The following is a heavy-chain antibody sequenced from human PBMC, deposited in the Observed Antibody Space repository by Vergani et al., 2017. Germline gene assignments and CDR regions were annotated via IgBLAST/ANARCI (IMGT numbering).Heavy chain of an antibody. V-gene: IGHV4-31*11. J-gene: IGHJ6*03. CDR1: GGSISSGDHC. Sequence: QVQLQESGPGVVKPLQTLSLTCAVSGGSISSGDHCWTWIRQRPGKGLEWIGYIFYSGTTYDNPSLRSRLTISVDTSQNQFSLKLRSVTAADTAVYYCARVDTQVPATSHFYYMDVWGKGTTVVVSS. CDR3: ARVDTQVPATSHFYYMDV. D-gene: IGHD6-25*01. CDR2: IFYSGTT.